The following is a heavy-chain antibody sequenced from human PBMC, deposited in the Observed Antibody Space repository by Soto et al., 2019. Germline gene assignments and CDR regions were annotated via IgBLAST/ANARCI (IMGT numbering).Heavy chain of an antibody. CDR1: GDSISNYSYY. CDR3: ARLEIEASGHRWFDP. D-gene: IGHD1-1*01. CDR2: IYYPGST. Sequence: QLQLQESGPGLVKPSETLSLTCTVSGDSISNYSYYWGWIRQPPGKALEWIGSIYYPGSTYYSPSLRSRVTISVDTSKNQFSLRLRSVTAAATAVYYCARLEIEASGHRWFDPWGQGTLVTVSS. V-gene: IGHV4-39*01. J-gene: IGHJ5*02.